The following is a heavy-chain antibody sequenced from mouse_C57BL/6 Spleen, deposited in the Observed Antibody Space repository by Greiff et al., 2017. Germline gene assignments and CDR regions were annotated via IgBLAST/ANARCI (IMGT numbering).Heavy chain of an antibody. CDR2: IYPGDGDT. J-gene: IGHJ4*01. CDR3: AQGGSGAMDY. CDR1: GYAFSSSW. Sequence: VQLLQSGPELVKPGASVKISCKASGYAFSSSWMNWVKQRPGKGLEWIGRIYPGDGDTNYNGKFKGKATLTADKSSSTAYMQLSSLTSEDSAVYFCAQGGSGAMDYWGQGTSVTVSS. V-gene: IGHV1-82*01. D-gene: IGHD1-1*01.